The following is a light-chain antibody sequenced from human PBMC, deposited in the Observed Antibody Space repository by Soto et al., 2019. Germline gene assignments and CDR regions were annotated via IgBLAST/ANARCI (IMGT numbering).Light chain of an antibody. J-gene: IGKJ3*01. V-gene: IGKV3-20*01. CDR3: QQYGRSPFA. CDR1: QSVSSNY. CDR2: GAS. Sequence: EIVMTQSPGTLSLSPGETATLSCRASQSVSSNYLAWFHKKPGQAPRLLIYGASSRATGVPDRFSASGSGTDFTLTISRLEPEDFAVYYCQQYGRSPFAYGPGTKVDNK.